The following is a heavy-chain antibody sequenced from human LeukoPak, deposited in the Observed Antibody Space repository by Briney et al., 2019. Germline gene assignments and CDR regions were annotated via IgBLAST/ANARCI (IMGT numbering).Heavy chain of an antibody. CDR3: ARDWQRWLQPSPFDY. Sequence: SETLSLTCAVSGGSISSSNWWSWVRQPPGKGLEWIGEIYHSGSTNYNPSLKSRVTISVDKSKNQFSLKLSSVTAADTAVYYCARDWQRWLQPSPFDYWGQGTLVTVSS. CDR1: GGSISSSNW. J-gene: IGHJ4*02. CDR2: IYHSGST. D-gene: IGHD5-24*01. V-gene: IGHV4-4*02.